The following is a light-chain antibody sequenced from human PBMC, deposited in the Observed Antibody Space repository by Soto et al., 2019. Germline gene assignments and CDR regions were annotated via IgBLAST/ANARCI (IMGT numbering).Light chain of an antibody. CDR2: AAS. J-gene: IGKJ2*01. CDR1: QGISSY. Sequence: AIRMTQSPSSFSASTGDRVTITCRASQGISSYLAWYQQKPGKAPKLLIYAASTLQSGVPSRFSGSGSGTDFTRISSCLQSEDFATYYYQQYYSYPLYTFGEGTKLEIK. CDR3: QQYYSYPLYT. V-gene: IGKV1-8*01.